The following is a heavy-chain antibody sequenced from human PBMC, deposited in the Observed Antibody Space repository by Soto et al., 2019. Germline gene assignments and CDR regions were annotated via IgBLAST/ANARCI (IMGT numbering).Heavy chain of an antibody. J-gene: IGHJ4*02. Sequence: PSETLSLTCTVSGGSISSGDYYWSWIRQPPGKGLEWIGYIYYSGSTYYNPSLKSRVTISVDTSKNQFSLKLSSVTAADTAVYYCARASVVTNFDYWGQGTLVTVSS. CDR3: ARASVVTNFDY. D-gene: IGHD2-15*01. CDR1: GGSISSGDYY. CDR2: IYYSGST. V-gene: IGHV4-30-4*01.